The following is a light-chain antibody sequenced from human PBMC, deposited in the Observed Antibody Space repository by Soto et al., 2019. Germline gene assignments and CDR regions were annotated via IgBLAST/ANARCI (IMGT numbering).Light chain of an antibody. CDR3: QHYNSYSEA. J-gene: IGKJ1*01. V-gene: IGKV1-5*03. Sequence: DIQMTQSPSTLSGSVGDRVTITCRASQTISSWLAWYQQKPGKAPKLLIYKASTLKSGVPSRFSGSGSGTEFTLTISSLQPDDFATYYFQHYNSYSEALGQGTKVDSK. CDR2: KAS. CDR1: QTISSW.